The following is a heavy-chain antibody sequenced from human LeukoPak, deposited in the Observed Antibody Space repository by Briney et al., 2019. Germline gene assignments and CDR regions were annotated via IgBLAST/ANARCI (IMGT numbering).Heavy chain of an antibody. V-gene: IGHV3-74*01. CDR2: INSDGSST. CDR1: GFTFSSYW. D-gene: IGHD5-12*01. CDR3: ARGGRGMVATLNY. Sequence: GGSLRLSCAASGFTFSSYWMHWVRQAPGKGLVWVSRINSDGSSTSYADSVKGRFTISRDNAKNTLYLQMNSLRAEDTAVYYCARGGRGMVATLNYWGQGTLVTVSS. J-gene: IGHJ4*02.